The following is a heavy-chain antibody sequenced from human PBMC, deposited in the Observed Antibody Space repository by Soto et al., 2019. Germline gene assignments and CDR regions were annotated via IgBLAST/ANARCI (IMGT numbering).Heavy chain of an antibody. V-gene: IGHV4-59*01. CDR3: ARERYCTNGVCYPYYFDY. J-gene: IGHJ4*02. CDR2: IYYSGST. CDR1: GGSISSYY. D-gene: IGHD2-8*01. Sequence: QVQLQESGPGLVKPSETLSLTCTVSGGSISSYYWSWIRQPPGKGLEWIGYIYYSGSTNYNPSLKSRVTISVDTSKNQFSLKLSSVTAADTAVYYCARERYCTNGVCYPYYFDYWGQGTLVTVSS.